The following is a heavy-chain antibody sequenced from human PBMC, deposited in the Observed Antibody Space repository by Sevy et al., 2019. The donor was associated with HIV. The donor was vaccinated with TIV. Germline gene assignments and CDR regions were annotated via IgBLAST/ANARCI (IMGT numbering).Heavy chain of an antibody. J-gene: IGHJ3*02. CDR1: GFTFSSYA. D-gene: IGHD3-22*01. CDR3: AKVVTMIVVVTNDAFDI. Sequence: GGSLRLSCAASGFTFSSYAMSWVRQAPGKGLEWVSAISGSGGSTYYADSVKGRFTISRDNSKNTLYLQMNSLRAEDTAVYYRAKVVTMIVVVTNDAFDIWGQGTMVTVSS. V-gene: IGHV3-23*01. CDR2: ISGSGGST.